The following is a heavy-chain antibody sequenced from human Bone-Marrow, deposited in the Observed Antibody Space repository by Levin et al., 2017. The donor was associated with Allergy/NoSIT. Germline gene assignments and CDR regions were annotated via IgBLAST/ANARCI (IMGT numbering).Heavy chain of an antibody. CDR2: IYNSGST. Sequence: ASETLSLTCSLSGGPIGISNYNWGWIGKPPGKGLKWIGSIYNSGSTFYTPSLKIRVTISVDTSKNQFSLKLSSVTAADTAVYYCARHNYDYIWGSYRYPNNPYYFDYWGQGTLVTVSS. J-gene: IGHJ4*02. CDR1: GGPIGISNYN. CDR3: ARHNYDYIWGSYRYPNNPYYFDY. V-gene: IGHV4-39*01. D-gene: IGHD3-16*02.